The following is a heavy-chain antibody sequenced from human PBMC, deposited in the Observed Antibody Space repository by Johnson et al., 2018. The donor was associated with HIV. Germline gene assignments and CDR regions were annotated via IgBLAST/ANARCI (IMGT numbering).Heavy chain of an antibody. CDR2: IWYDGSNK. CDR1: GFTFSSYG. Sequence: QVLLVESGGGVVQPGRSLRLSCAASGFTFSSYGMHWVRQAPGKGLEWVAVIWYDGSNKYYADSVKGRFTISRDNSKNTLYLQMNRLSAEDTAVYYCATGYCSGGSCPRDAFDIWGQWTMFTVSS. CDR3: ATGYCSGGSCPRDAFDI. J-gene: IGHJ3*02. V-gene: IGHV3-33*01. D-gene: IGHD2-15*01.